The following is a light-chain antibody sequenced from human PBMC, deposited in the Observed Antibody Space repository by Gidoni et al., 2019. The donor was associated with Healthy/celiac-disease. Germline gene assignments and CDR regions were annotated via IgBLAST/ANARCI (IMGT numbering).Light chain of an antibody. CDR2: DAS. CDR1: QSVSSY. CDR3: QQRSNWPPGFT. Sequence: EIVLTQSPATLSLSPGERATLSCRASQSVSSYLAWYQQKPGQAPRLLIYDASNSGSGTDFTLTISSLEPEDFAVYYCQQRSNWPPGFTFGPXTKVDIK. J-gene: IGKJ3*01. V-gene: IGKV3-11*01.